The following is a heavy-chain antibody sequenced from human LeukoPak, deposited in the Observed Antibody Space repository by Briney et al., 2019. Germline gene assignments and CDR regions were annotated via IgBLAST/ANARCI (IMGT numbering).Heavy chain of an antibody. Sequence: PGGSLRLSCAASGFTFSSYAMHWVRQAPGKGLEWVAVISYDGSNKYYADSVKGRFTISRDNSKNTLYLQMNSLRAEDTAVYYCAREITMVRGAIPYYYYGMDVWGQGTTVTVSS. D-gene: IGHD3-10*01. J-gene: IGHJ6*02. CDR1: GFTFSSYA. V-gene: IGHV3-30-3*01. CDR3: AREITMVRGAIPYYYYGMDV. CDR2: ISYDGSNK.